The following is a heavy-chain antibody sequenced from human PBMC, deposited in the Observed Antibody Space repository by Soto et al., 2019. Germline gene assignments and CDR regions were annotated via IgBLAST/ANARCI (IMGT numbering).Heavy chain of an antibody. V-gene: IGHV4-61*01. CDR1: GGSVSSGSYY. CDR2: IYYSGST. J-gene: IGHJ5*02. D-gene: IGHD3-3*01. Sequence: SETLSLTCTVSGGSVSSGSYYWSWIRQPPGKGLEWIGYIYYSGSTNYNPSLKSRVTISVDTSKNQFSLKLSSVTAADTAVYNCAREKPEALRFTKSNWFDPWGQGTLVTVSS. CDR3: AREKPEALRFTKSNWFDP.